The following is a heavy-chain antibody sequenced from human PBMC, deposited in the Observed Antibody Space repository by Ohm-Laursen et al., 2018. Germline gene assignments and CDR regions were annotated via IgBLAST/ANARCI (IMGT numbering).Heavy chain of an antibody. Sequence: SLRLSCAASGFTFGDYAMSWVRQAPGKGLEWVGFIRSKAYGGTTEYAASVKGRFTIPRDDSKSVAYLQMNSLKTEDTAVYYCTRDSTIWSGSGMDVWGQGTTVTVSS. V-gene: IGHV3-49*04. CDR3: TRDSTIWSGSGMDV. D-gene: IGHD3-3*01. J-gene: IGHJ6*02. CDR1: GFTFGDYA. CDR2: IRSKAYGGTT.